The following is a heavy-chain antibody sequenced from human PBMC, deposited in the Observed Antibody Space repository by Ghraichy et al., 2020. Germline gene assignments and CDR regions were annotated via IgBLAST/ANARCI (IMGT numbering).Heavy chain of an antibody. CDR2: ISGSGGST. CDR3: AKDLSGMAAAGIPYYYYGIDV. Sequence: GGSLRLSCAASGFTFSSYAMSWVRQAPGEGLEWVSTISGSGGSTYYADSVKGRFTISRDNSKNTLYLQMNSLRAEDTAVYYCAKDLSGMAAAGIPYYYYGIDVWGQGTTVTVSS. J-gene: IGHJ6*02. CDR1: GFTFSSYA. V-gene: IGHV3-23*01. D-gene: IGHD6-13*01.